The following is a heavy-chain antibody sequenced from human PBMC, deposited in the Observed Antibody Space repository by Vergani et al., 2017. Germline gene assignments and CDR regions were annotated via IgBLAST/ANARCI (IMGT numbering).Heavy chain of an antibody. J-gene: IGHJ4*02. CDR3: ARGPYWREAGVPHFDY. CDR2: IWFDGSNK. D-gene: IGHD6-13*01. V-gene: IGHV3-33*01. CDR1: EFTFSNYG. Sequence: QVQLVESGGGVVQPGRSLRLSCAASEFTFSNYGMHWVRQAPGKGLEWVAVIWFDGSNKYYADSLKGRFTISRDNSKNTLYLQMNSLRAEDTAIYYCARGPYWREAGVPHFDYWGQGTLVTVPS.